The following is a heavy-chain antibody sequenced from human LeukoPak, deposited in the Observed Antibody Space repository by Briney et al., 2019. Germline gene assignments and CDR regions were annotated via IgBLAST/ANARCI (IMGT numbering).Heavy chain of an antibody. CDR2: ITPIFGTA. J-gene: IGHJ3*02. CDR1: GGTFSSYA. Sequence: SVKVSCKASGGTFSSYAISWVRQAPGQGLEWMGGITPIFGTANYAQKFQGRVTITADESTSTAYMELSSLRSEDTAVYYCARDVPRITMIVVVTPRGDAFDIWGQGTMVTVSS. D-gene: IGHD3-22*01. CDR3: ARDVPRITMIVVVTPRGDAFDI. V-gene: IGHV1-69*01.